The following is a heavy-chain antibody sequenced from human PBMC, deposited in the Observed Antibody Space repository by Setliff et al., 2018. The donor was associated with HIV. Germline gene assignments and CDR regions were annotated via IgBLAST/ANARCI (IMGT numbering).Heavy chain of an antibody. Sequence: GASVKVSCKASGYTFTSYYMHWVRQAPGQGLEWMGIINPSGGSTSYAQKFHGRVTMTRDTSTSTVYMELSSLRSEDTAVYYCARPGGSYGDYGWYLRFWGQGTLVTVSS. J-gene: IGHJ4*02. D-gene: IGHD4-17*01. CDR1: GYTFTSYY. V-gene: IGHV1-46*01. CDR2: INPSGGST. CDR3: ARPGGSYGDYGWYLRF.